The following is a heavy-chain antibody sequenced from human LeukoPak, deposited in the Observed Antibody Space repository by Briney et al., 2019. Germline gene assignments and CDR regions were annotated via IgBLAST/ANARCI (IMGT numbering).Heavy chain of an antibody. V-gene: IGHV4-61*01. Sequence: SETLSLTCTVSSGSISSGNYYWGWIRQPPGKGLEWIGYIYYSGSTNYNPSLKSRVTISVDTSKNQFSLKLSSVTAADTAVYYCARGVTAMRAFFIDYWGQGTLVTVSS. CDR1: SGSISSGNYY. CDR2: IYYSGST. CDR3: ARGVTAMRAFFIDY. D-gene: IGHD5-18*01. J-gene: IGHJ4*02.